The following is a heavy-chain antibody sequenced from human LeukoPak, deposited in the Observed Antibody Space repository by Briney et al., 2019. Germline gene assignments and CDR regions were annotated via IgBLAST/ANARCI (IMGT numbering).Heavy chain of an antibody. D-gene: IGHD6-13*01. J-gene: IGHJ4*02. V-gene: IGHV3-23*01. CDR3: ASPSSSWYRRLFDY. CDR2: ISGSGGST. CDR1: GFTFSSYA. Sequence: GSLRLSCAASGFTFSSYAMSWVRQAPGKGLEWVSAISGSGGSTYYADSVKGRFTISRDNSKNTLYLQMNSLRAEDTAVYYCASPSSSWYRRLFDYWGQGTLVTVSS.